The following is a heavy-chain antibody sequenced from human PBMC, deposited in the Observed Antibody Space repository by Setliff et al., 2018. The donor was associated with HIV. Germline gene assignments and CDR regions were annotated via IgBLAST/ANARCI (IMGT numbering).Heavy chain of an antibody. CDR1: GYTFTGYF. CDR3: ASDYSSSGLYYYYGMDV. J-gene: IGHJ6*02. Sequence: ASVKVSCKASGYTFTGYFIHWVRQAPGQGLEWMGRIIPNSAGTNYAQKFQGRVTMTRDTSISTAYMELSRLRSDDTAVYYCASDYSSSGLYYYYGMDVWGQGTMVTVS. V-gene: IGHV1-2*06. CDR2: IIPNSAGT. D-gene: IGHD6-6*01.